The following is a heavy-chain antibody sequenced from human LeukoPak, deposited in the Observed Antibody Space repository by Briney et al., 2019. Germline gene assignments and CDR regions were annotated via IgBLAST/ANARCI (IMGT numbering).Heavy chain of an antibody. D-gene: IGHD4-11*01. J-gene: IGHJ4*02. V-gene: IGHV3-53*01. CDR3: AKDAQRGFDYSNSLEH. CDR2: IYSGGST. CDR1: GFTVSRNY. Sequence: GGSLRLSCAASGFTVSRNYMTWVRQAPGKGLEWVSLIYSGGSTYYADSVKGRFTISRDNFKNMVSLQMNRLRAEDTAVYYCAKDAQRGFDYSNSLEHWGQGSLVTVSS.